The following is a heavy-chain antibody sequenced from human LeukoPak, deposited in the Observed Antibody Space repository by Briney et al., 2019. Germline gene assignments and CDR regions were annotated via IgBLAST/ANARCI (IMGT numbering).Heavy chain of an antibody. D-gene: IGHD6-13*01. V-gene: IGHV1-69*01. CDR1: GGTFSSYA. CDR2: IIPIFGTA. J-gene: IGHJ5*02. CDR3: ATRAAAGKGAWFDP. Sequence: GSSVKVSCKASGGTFSSYAISWVRQAPGQGLEWMGGIIPIFGTANYAQKFQGRVTITADESTSTAYMELSSLRSEDTAVYYCATRAAAGKGAWFDPWGQGTLVTVSS.